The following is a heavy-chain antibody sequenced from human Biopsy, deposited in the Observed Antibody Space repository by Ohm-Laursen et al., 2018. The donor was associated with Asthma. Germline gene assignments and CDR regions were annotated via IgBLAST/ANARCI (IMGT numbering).Heavy chain of an antibody. CDR1: GYTFTGYY. J-gene: IGHJ4*02. CDR3: ARRGITGTTLDY. V-gene: IGHV1-46*01. D-gene: IGHD1-7*01. CDR2: INPNSGST. Sequence: ASVKVSCKASGYTFTGYYMHWVRQAPGQGLEWMGRINPNSGSTSYAQKFQGRVTMTRDTSTSTVYMELSSLRSEDTAVYYCARRGITGTTLDYWGQGTLVTVSS.